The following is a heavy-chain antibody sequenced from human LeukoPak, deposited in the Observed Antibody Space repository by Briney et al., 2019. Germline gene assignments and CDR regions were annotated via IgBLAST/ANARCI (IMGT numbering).Heavy chain of an antibody. V-gene: IGHV4-39*01. CDR2: IYYSGTT. CDR1: GGSISSSSYY. Sequence: SETLSLTCTLSGGSISSSSYYGGWIRQPPGKGLEWIGSIYYSGTTYYNPSLQSRVTISVATSKHQLSLKLRSVTAADTAVYYCARRGTGIVVVPAASLAFDIWGQGTMVSVSS. D-gene: IGHD2-2*01. CDR3: ARRGTGIVVVPAASLAFDI. J-gene: IGHJ3*02.